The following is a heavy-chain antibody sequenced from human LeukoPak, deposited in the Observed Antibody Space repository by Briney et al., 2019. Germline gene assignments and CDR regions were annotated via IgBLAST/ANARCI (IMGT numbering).Heavy chain of an antibody. CDR3: ARGPLGGYGSGSQADY. CDR2: INPNSGAT. V-gene: IGHV1-2*02. J-gene: IGHJ4*02. CDR1: GFTFTIYG. Sequence: GASVKVSCKASGFTFTIYGITWVRQAPGQGLEWMGWINPNSGATNYEQKFQGRVTMTRDTSISTAYMELYSLRSDDTAVYYCARGPLGGYGSGSQADYWGQGTLVSVSS. D-gene: IGHD3-10*01.